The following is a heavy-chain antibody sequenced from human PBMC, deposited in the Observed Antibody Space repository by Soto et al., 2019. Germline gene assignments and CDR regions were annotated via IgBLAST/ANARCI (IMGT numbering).Heavy chain of an antibody. Sequence: LRLSCAASGFTFSSYAMSWVRQAPGKGLEWVSAISGSGGSTYYADSVKGRFTISRDNSKNTLYLQMNSLRAEDTAVYYCAKEGGAYGDESGGDPFDIWGQGTMVTVSS. J-gene: IGHJ3*02. CDR1: GFTFSSYA. D-gene: IGHD4-17*01. V-gene: IGHV3-23*01. CDR3: AKEGGAYGDESGGDPFDI. CDR2: ISGSGGST.